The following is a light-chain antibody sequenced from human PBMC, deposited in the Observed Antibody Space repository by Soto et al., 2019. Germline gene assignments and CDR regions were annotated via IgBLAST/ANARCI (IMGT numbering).Light chain of an antibody. Sequence: QSALTQPPSASGYPGQSVTISCPGTKSDIGVYDFVSWYQHHPGKAPRLIIYEVVQRPSGVPDRFSGSKSGNTASLTVSGLQAADEADYFCKSYAGSNTYVFGSGTKGTV. J-gene: IGLJ1*01. CDR3: KSYAGSNTYV. CDR1: KSDIGVYDF. V-gene: IGLV2-8*01. CDR2: EVV.